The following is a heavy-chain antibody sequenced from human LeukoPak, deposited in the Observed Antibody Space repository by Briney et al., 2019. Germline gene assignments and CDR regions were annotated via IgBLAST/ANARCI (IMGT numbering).Heavy chain of an antibody. J-gene: IGHJ6*02. Sequence: ASVKVSCKVSGYTLTELSMHWARQAPGKGLEWIGGFDPEDGETIYAQKFQGRVTMTEDTSTDTAYMELSSLRSEDTAVYYCATRRVPAAFGGLYYYYYGMDVWGQGITVTVSS. V-gene: IGHV1-24*01. CDR2: FDPEDGET. CDR3: ATRRVPAAFGGLYYYYYGMDV. D-gene: IGHD2-2*01. CDR1: GYTLTELS.